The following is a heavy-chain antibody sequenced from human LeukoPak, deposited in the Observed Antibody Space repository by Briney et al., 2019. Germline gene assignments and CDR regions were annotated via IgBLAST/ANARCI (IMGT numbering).Heavy chain of an antibody. CDR3: ARDQNSIVGATPFSDAFDI. D-gene: IGHD1-26*01. J-gene: IGHJ3*02. V-gene: IGHV3-21*01. CDR2: ISSSSSYI. CDR1: GFTFSSYG. Sequence: KPGGSLRLSCAASGFTFSSYGMHWVRQAPGKGLEWVSSISSSSSYIYYADSVKGRFTISRDNAKNSLYLQMNSLRAEDTAVYYCARDQNSIVGATPFSDAFDIWGQGTMVTVSS.